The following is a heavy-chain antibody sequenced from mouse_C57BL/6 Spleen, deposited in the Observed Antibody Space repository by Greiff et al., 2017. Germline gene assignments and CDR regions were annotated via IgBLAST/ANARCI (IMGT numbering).Heavy chain of an antibody. CDR3: AREYDYDGFAY. Sequence: QVQLQQPGAELVKPGASVKLSCKASGYTFTSYWMHWVKQRPGQGLEWIGMIHPNSGSTNYNEKFKSKATLTVDKSSSTAYMQLNSLTSEDSAVYYCAREYDYDGFAYWGQGTTLTVSS. D-gene: IGHD2-4*01. CDR1: GYTFTSYW. V-gene: IGHV1-64*01. J-gene: IGHJ2*01. CDR2: IHPNSGST.